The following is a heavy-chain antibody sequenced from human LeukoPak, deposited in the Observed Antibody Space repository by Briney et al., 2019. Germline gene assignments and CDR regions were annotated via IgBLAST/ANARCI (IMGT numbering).Heavy chain of an antibody. CDR2: ISYDGSNK. CDR3: AKDHPGYFDY. Sequence: GGSLRLSCAASGVTFSSYAMHWVRQAPGKGLEWVAVISYDGSNKYYADSVKGRFTISRDNSKNTLYLQMNSLRAEDTAVYYCAKDHPGYFDYWGQGTLVTVSS. D-gene: IGHD7-27*01. CDR1: GVTFSSYA. V-gene: IGHV3-30*04. J-gene: IGHJ4*02.